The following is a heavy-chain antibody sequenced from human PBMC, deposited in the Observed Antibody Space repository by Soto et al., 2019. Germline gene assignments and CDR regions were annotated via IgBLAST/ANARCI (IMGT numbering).Heavy chain of an antibody. V-gene: IGHV3-30-3*01. CDR3: ARPTRGITIFERQDTFDI. D-gene: IGHD3-3*01. CDR1: GFTFSSYA. CDR2: ISYDGSNK. J-gene: IGHJ3*02. Sequence: QVQLVESGGGVVQPGRSLRLSCAASGFTFSSYAMHWVRQAPGKGLECVAVISYDGSNKYYADSVKGRFTISRDNSKNTMYLQMNSLRAEDTAVYYCARPTRGITIFERQDTFDICGQGTMVTVSS.